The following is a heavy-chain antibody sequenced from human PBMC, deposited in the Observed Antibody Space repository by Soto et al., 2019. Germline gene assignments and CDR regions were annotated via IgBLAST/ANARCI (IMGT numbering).Heavy chain of an antibody. J-gene: IGHJ5*02. CDR3: ARAYSSTWAKSWFDP. CDR2: IRGDSGDT. Sequence: ASVKVSCKASGYALTSYGLTWVRQAPGQGLEWMGWIRGDSGDTDYAQNFRGRLTMTTDASTTTAYMELRSLRSDDTAVYYCARAYSSTWAKSWFDPWGQGTLVTVSS. D-gene: IGHD6-13*01. CDR1: GYALTSYG. V-gene: IGHV1-18*04.